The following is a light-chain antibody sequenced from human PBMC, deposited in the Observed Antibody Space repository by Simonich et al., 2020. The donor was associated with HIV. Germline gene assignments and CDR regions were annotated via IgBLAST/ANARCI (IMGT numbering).Light chain of an antibody. J-gene: IGKJ1*01. Sequence: AIQMTQSPSSLSASVGDRVTITCRARQGIRNDLGWYQQKPGKAPKLLSYAASSLQSGVPSRCSGSGSGTDFTLTISSLQPEDFATYYCLQDYNYPWTFGQGTKLEIK. V-gene: IGKV1-6*01. CDR2: AAS. CDR3: LQDYNYPWT. CDR1: QGIRND.